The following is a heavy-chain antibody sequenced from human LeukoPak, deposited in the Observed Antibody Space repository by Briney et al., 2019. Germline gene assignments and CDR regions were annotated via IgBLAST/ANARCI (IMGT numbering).Heavy chain of an antibody. J-gene: IGHJ5*02. V-gene: IGHV1-18*01. CDR1: GYTFTSYA. CDR3: ARDRGPGCSSTSCYSWFDP. CDR2: ISAYNGNT. Sequence: GASVKVSCKASGYTFTSYAINWVRQAPGQGLEWMGWISAYNGNTNNAQKLQGRVTMTTDPSTSTAHMELRSLRSDDTAVYYCARDRGPGCSSTSCYSWFDPWGQGTLVTVSS. D-gene: IGHD2-2*01.